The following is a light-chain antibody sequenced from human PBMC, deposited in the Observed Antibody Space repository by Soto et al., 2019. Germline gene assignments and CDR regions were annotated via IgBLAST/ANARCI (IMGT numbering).Light chain of an antibody. CDR3: QQYENLPIT. CDR2: DAS. CDR1: QDISNL. V-gene: IGKV1-33*01. J-gene: IGKJ5*01. Sequence: DIQMTQSPSSLSASVGDSVTITCQATQDISNLLNWFQQKPGKAPKLLIYDASNLETGVPSRFSGSGSGTDFTFTISSLQAEDIATYYCQQYENLPITFGQGTRLEIK.